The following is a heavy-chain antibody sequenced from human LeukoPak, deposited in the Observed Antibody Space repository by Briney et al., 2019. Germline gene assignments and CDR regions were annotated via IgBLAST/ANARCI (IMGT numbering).Heavy chain of an antibody. D-gene: IGHD1-26*01. Sequence: GGSLRLSCAASGFTFSSYWMSWVRQAPGKGLEWVTNINKDGGEKYYVDSVKGRFTISRDNAKNSLYLQMNSLRADDTAVYYCVKDSPPRYSGSPPAYWGQGTLVTVSS. V-gene: IGHV3-7*03. CDR2: INKDGGEK. CDR1: GFTFSSYW. CDR3: VKDSPPRYSGSPPAY. J-gene: IGHJ4*02.